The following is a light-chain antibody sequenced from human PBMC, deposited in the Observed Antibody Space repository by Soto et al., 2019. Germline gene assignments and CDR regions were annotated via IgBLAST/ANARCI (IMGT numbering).Light chain of an antibody. Sequence: DIQMTQSPSSLSASVGDRVTITCRASQSISSYLNWYQQKPGKAPKLLIYAASSLQSGVPSRFSGSGSGTDFTLTISSLQPEDFATYYCQQSYSNAWTFGQGTQVEIK. CDR3: QQSYSNAWT. CDR1: QSISSY. J-gene: IGKJ1*01. CDR2: AAS. V-gene: IGKV1-39*01.